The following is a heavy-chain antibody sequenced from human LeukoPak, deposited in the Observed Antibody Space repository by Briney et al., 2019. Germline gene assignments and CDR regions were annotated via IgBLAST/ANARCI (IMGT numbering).Heavy chain of an antibody. V-gene: IGHV4-38-2*02. CDR2: IYHSGYT. J-gene: IGHJ4*02. CDR1: RYSIRSDYY. Sequence: SETLSLTCSVSRYSIRSDYYWGWIRQPPGKGLEWIASIYHSGYTYYNASLKSRVTLSVDMSKNQFSLNLRSVTAADTAVYYCARSGRDGSGYYLRYFDYWGQGSLVIVSS. CDR3: ARSGRDGSGYYLRYFDY. D-gene: IGHD3-22*01.